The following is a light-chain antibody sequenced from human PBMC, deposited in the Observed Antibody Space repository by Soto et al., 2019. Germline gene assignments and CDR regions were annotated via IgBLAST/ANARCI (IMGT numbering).Light chain of an antibody. CDR2: DAS. Sequence: EIVLTQSPDTLSLSPGEAATLSCRASQSVGNSFAWYQQKAGQAPRLLIYDASKRATGVPARFSGSGSGTDFTLTISSLEPEDFAVYSCQQRRNWPLTFGGGTNIEIK. V-gene: IGKV3-11*01. J-gene: IGKJ4*01. CDR1: QSVGNS. CDR3: QQRRNWPLT.